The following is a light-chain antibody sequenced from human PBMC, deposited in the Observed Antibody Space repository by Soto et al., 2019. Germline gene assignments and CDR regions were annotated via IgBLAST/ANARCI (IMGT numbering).Light chain of an antibody. CDR3: SSYAGSNNLV. CDR1: SSDVGGYNY. Sequence: QSALTQPPSATGSPGQSVTISCTGTSSDVGGYNYVSWYQQHPGKAPKLMIYEVSKRPSGVPDRVSGSKSGNTASLAVSGLQAEDEANYYCSSYAGSNNLVFGGGTTLTVL. J-gene: IGLJ2*01. CDR2: EVS. V-gene: IGLV2-8*01.